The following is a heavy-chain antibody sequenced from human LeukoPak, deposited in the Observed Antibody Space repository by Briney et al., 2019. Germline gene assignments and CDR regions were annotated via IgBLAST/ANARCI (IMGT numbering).Heavy chain of an antibody. CDR3: ASLVCSGGSCPFDY. J-gene: IGHJ4*02. Sequence: ASVKVSCKASGYTFTSYGISWVRQAPGQGLEWMGWISAYNGNTNYAQKLQGRVTMTTDTSTSTAYMELRSLRSDDTAVYYCASLVCSGGSCPFDYWGQGTLATVSS. V-gene: IGHV1-18*01. D-gene: IGHD2-15*01. CDR1: GYTFTSYG. CDR2: ISAYNGNT.